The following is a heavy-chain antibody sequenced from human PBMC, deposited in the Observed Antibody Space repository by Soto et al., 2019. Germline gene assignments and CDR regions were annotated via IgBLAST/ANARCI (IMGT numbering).Heavy chain of an antibody. J-gene: IGHJ4*02. CDR2: ISGSGGST. CDR3: AKDEVTIFGVVIPFEDDY. CDR1: GFTFSSYA. D-gene: IGHD3-3*01. Sequence: GGSLRLSCAASGFTFSSYAMSWVRQAPGKGLEWVSAISGSGGSTYYADSVKGRFTISRDNSKNTLYLQMNSLRAEDTAVYYCAKDEVTIFGVVIPFEDDYWGQGTLVTVSS. V-gene: IGHV3-23*01.